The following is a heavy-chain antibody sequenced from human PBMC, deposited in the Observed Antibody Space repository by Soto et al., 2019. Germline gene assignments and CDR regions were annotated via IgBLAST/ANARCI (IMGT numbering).Heavy chain of an antibody. V-gene: IGHV1-69*08. CDR2: IIPMFGST. CDR3: ATPSGLLGQYSARPDN. D-gene: IGHD5-12*01. Sequence: SVKVSCTSTGATFRHSTVAWVRKAPGHRPEWMGMIIPMFGSTNSAQKFRDRVTFSADTYTNTAYMELSSLRSEDTAVYYCATPSGLLGQYSARPDNWGQGTLVTISS. J-gene: IGHJ4*02. CDR1: GATFRHST.